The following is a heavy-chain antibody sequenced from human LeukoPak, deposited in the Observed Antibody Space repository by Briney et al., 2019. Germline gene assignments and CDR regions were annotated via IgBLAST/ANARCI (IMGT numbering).Heavy chain of an antibody. CDR1: GGSISSYY. J-gene: IGHJ4*02. D-gene: IGHD4-17*01. Sequence: PSETLSLTCTVSGGSISSYYWSWIRQPPGKGLEWIGYIYYSGSTNYNPSLKSRVTISVDTSKNQFSLKPSSVTAADTAVYYCARVDDYGDSNIFDYWGQGTLVTVSS. CDR2: IYYSGST. V-gene: IGHV4-59*01. CDR3: ARVDDYGDSNIFDY.